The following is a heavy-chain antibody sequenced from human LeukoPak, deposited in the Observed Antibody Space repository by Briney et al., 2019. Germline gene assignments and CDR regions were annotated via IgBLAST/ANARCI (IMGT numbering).Heavy chain of an antibody. CDR1: GFTFSDYY. V-gene: IGHV3-11*01. J-gene: IGHJ3*02. CDR3: ARGVGIVVVVAATGDAFDI. D-gene: IGHD2-15*01. CDR2: ISSSGSTI. Sequence: GGSLRLSCAASGFTFSDYYMSWIRQAPGKGLEWVSYISSSGSTIYYADSVKGRFTTSRDNAKNSLYLQMNSLRAEDTAVYYCARGVGIVVVVAATGDAFDIWGQGTMVTVSS.